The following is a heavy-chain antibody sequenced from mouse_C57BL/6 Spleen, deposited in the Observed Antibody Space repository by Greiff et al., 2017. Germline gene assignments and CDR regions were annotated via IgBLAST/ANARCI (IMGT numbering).Heavy chain of an antibody. CDR3: TRDYDGSSPYFDV. V-gene: IGHV5-9-1*02. D-gene: IGHD1-1*01. J-gene: IGHJ1*03. CDR2: ISSGGDYI. Sequence: EVKLVESGEGLVKPGGSLKLSCAAPGFTFSSYAMSWVRQTPEKRLEWVAYISSGGDYIYYADTVKGRFTISRDNARNTLYLQMSSLKSEDTAMYYCTRDYDGSSPYFDVWGTGTTVTVSS. CDR1: GFTFSSYA.